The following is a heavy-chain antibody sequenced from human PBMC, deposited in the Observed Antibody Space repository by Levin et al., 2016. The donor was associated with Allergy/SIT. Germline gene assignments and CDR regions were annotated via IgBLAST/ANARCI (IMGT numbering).Heavy chain of an antibody. CDR3: TTRNYYDSSSVDY. CDR2: IKSKTDGGTT. D-gene: IGHD3-22*01. Sequence: WIRQPPGKGLEWVGRIKSKTDGGTTDYAAPVKGRFTISRDDSKNTLYLQMNSLKTEDTAVYYCTTRNYYDSSSVDYWGQGTLVTVSS. J-gene: IGHJ4*02. V-gene: IGHV3-15*01.